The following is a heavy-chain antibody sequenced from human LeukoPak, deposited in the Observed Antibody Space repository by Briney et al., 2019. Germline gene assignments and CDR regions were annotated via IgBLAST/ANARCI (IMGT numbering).Heavy chain of an antibody. J-gene: IGHJ4*02. CDR3: ARDRANYPYYFDF. CDR1: GGSFSGYY. Sequence: SETLSLTCAVYGGSFSGYYWSWIRQPPGKGLEWIGEINHSGSTNYNPSLQSRLTISVDTSKNQFSLKLSSVTAADTAVYYCARDRANYPYYFDFWGQGTLVTVSS. D-gene: IGHD4-4*01. V-gene: IGHV4-34*01. CDR2: INHSGST.